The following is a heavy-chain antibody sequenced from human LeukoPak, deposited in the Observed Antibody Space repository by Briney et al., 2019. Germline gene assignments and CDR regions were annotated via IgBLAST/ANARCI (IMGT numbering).Heavy chain of an antibody. D-gene: IGHD3-10*01. J-gene: IGHJ4*02. CDR3: ARPYYGSGSYSGGSFDY. CDR2: INPSGGST. CDR1: GYTFTSYY. V-gene: IGHV1-46*01. Sequence: GASVKVSCKASGYTFTSYYMHWVRQAPGQGLEWMGIINPSGGSTSYAQKFQGRVTMTRDTSTSTVYMELSSLRSEDTAVYYCARPYYGSGSYSGGSFDYWGQGTLVTVSS.